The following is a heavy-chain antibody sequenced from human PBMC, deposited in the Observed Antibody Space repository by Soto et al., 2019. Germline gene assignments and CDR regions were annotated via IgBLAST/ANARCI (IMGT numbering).Heavy chain of an antibody. CDR3: ARDRGITMVRGVNYFDY. Sequence: GGSLRLSCAASGFTFSSYSMNWVRQAPGKGLEWVSSISSSSSYIYYADSVKGRFTISRDNAKNSLYLQMNSLRAEDTAVYYCARDRGITMVRGVNYFDYWGQGTLVTVSS. CDR2: ISSSSSYI. V-gene: IGHV3-21*01. J-gene: IGHJ4*02. CDR1: GFTFSSYS. D-gene: IGHD3-10*01.